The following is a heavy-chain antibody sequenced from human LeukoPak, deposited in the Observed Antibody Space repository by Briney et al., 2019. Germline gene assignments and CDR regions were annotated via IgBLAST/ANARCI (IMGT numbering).Heavy chain of an antibody. J-gene: IGHJ4*02. CDR1: GFTFSSYA. Sequence: PGRSLRLSCAASGFTFSSYAMHWVRQAPGKGLEWVAVISYDGSNKYYADSVKGRFTISRDDSKNTLYLQMNSLKTEDTAVYYCTASITMVRGGTEIDYWGQGTLVTVSS. D-gene: IGHD3-10*01. CDR3: TASITMVRGGTEIDY. CDR2: ISYDGSNK. V-gene: IGHV3-30*04.